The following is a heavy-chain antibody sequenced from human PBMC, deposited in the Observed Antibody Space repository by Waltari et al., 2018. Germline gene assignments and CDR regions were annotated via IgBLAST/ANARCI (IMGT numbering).Heavy chain of an antibody. V-gene: IGHV1-46*01. CDR3: ARSSYSSGWYGH. Sequence: QVQLVQSGAEVKKPGASVKVSCKASGYTFTSYYMHWVRQAPGQGLEWMGIINPSGGSTGYAQKFQGRVTMTRDTSTSTVDMELSSLRSEDTAVYYCARSSYSSGWYGHWGQGTLVTVSS. J-gene: IGHJ5*02. CDR2: INPSGGST. CDR1: GYTFTSYY. D-gene: IGHD6-19*01.